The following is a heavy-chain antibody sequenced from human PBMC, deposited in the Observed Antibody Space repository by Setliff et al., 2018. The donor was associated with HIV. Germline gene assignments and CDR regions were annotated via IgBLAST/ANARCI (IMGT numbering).Heavy chain of an antibody. CDR3: VREDVTTSGLDL. V-gene: IGHV3-74*01. Sequence: PGGSLRLSCAASGFSFESHWMHWVRQSPGKGLVWISRISGDGTRTAYADSAKGRFTISRDNAANTLYLQVDGLRGEDSAVYYCVREDVTTSGLDLWGRGTMVTVSS. CDR1: GFSFESHW. D-gene: IGHD4-17*01. J-gene: IGHJ3*01. CDR2: ISGDGTRT.